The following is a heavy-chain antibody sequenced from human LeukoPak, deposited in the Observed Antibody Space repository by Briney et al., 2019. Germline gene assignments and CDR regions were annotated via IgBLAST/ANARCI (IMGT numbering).Heavy chain of an antibody. J-gene: IGHJ4*02. V-gene: IGHV4-59*01. Sequence: SEILSLTCTVSGGSISSYYWSWIRQPPGKGLEWIGYIYYSGSTNYNPSLKSRVTISVDTSKNQFSLKLSSVTAADTAVYYCARWARHTYGDYGFYFDYWGQGTLVTVSS. CDR1: GGSISSYY. D-gene: IGHD4-17*01. CDR2: IYYSGST. CDR3: ARWARHTYGDYGFYFDY.